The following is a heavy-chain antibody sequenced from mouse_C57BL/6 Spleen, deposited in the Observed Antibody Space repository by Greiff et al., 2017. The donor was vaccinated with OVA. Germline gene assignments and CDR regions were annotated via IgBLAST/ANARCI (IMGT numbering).Heavy chain of an antibody. J-gene: IGHJ4*01. D-gene: IGHD4-1*01. CDR2: IWSGGST. V-gene: IGHV2-2*01. CDR3: ASKKTGSYAMDY. CDR1: GFSLTSYG. Sequence: QVQLQQSGPGLVQPSQSLSITCTVSGFSLTSYGVHWVRQSPGKGLEWLGVIWSGGSTDYNAAFISRLSISKDNSKSQVFFKMNSLQADDTAIYYCASKKTGSYAMDYWGQGTSVTVSS.